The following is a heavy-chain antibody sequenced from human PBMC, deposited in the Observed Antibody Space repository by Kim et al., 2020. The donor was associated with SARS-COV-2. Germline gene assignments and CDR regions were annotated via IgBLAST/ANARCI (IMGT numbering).Heavy chain of an antibody. V-gene: IGHV4-61*02. CDR3: ARSWAYFGDYGTFEP. CDR1: GDSIVTTSYY. CDR2: IYSSGYT. D-gene: IGHD4-17*01. J-gene: IGHJ5*02. Sequence: SETLSLICKVSGDSIVTTSYYWTWIRQPAGKALEWIGCIYSSGYTNYNPSLESRVSLSMDTARNEFSLHLTSVTAADTAVYYCARSWAYFGDYGTFEPWGQGTLVTVSS.